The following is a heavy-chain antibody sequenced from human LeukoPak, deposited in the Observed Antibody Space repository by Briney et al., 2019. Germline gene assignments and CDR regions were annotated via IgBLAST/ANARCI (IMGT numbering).Heavy chain of an antibody. V-gene: IGHV1-18*01. Sequence: GASVKVSCKASGYTFSNYGISWVRQAPGQGLEWMGWIGGHNANTYYAQNLQGRVTMTTDTSTSTAYMEVRSLRSDDTAVYYCARDEDGGTALDYWGQGILVTVSS. CDR3: ARDEDGGTALDY. J-gene: IGHJ4*02. D-gene: IGHD5-18*01. CDR2: IGGHNANT. CDR1: GYTFSNYG.